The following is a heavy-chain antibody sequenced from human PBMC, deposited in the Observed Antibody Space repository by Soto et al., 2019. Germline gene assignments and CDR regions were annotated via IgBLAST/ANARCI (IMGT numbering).Heavy chain of an antibody. Sequence: GGSLRLSCAAPGFPLSGYAMDWVRPAPGEGLEYVSGISTNGVGTYYANSVQGRFTISRDNSKNTVYLQMGSLRPEDMAVYYCARRARPDFYYMDVWGKGTTVTVSS. CDR2: ISTNGVGT. J-gene: IGHJ6*03. CDR1: GFPLSGYA. D-gene: IGHD6-6*01. CDR3: ARRARPDFYYMDV. V-gene: IGHV3-64*01.